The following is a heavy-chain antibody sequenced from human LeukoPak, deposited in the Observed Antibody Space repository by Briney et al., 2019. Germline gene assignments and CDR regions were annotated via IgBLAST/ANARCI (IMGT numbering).Heavy chain of an antibody. CDR2: ITSGSTYK. D-gene: IGHD1-26*01. Sequence: GRSLRLSCAASGFSFSTYNMNWVRRAPGKGLEWVSSITSGSTYKYYADSVKGRFTISRDNAKNLLYLEVNGLTVDDTAVYYCARDGQTSGSPDEYWGQGTLVTVSS. J-gene: IGHJ4*02. CDR1: GFSFSTYN. CDR3: ARDGQTSGSPDEY. V-gene: IGHV3-21*01.